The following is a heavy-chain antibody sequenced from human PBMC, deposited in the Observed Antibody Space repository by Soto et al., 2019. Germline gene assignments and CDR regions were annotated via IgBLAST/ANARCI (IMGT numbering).Heavy chain of an antibody. CDR2: IVVGSGNT. CDR1: GFTFTSSA. V-gene: IGHV1-58*01. CDR3: AAVRGMVNYYDSSGYPPFDY. D-gene: IGHD3-22*01. Sequence: VKVSCKASGFTFTSSAVQWVRQARGQRLEWIGWIVVGSGNTNYAQKFQERVTITRDVSTSTAYMELSSLRSEDTAVYYCAAVRGMVNYYDSSGYPPFDYWGQGTLVTVSS. J-gene: IGHJ4*02.